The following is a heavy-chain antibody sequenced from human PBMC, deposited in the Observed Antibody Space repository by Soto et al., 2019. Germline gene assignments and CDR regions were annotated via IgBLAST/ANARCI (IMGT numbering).Heavy chain of an antibody. V-gene: IGHV3-30*18. CDR1: GFTFSSYG. Sequence: QVQLVESGGGVVQPGRSLRLSCAASGFTFSSYGMHWVRQAPGKGLEWVAVISYDGSNKYYADSVKGRFTISRDNSKNTLYLQMNSLRAEDTAVYYCAKDKFKYSSGWISPWGQGTLATVSS. D-gene: IGHD6-19*01. CDR2: ISYDGSNK. CDR3: AKDKFKYSSGWISP. J-gene: IGHJ5*02.